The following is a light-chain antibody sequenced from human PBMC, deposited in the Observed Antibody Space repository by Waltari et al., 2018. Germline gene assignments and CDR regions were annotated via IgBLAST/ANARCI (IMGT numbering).Light chain of an antibody. CDR3: HQYSSWPPMFT. CDR1: QRVSSN. V-gene: IGKV3-15*01. Sequence: EIVMTQSPATLSVSPGAGATLPCRASQRVSSNLAWYQQRPGQAPRLLIYGASTRATGIPARFSGSGSGTEFTLTISSLQSEDSAVYYCHQYSSWPPMFTFGQGTKLEIK. CDR2: GAS. J-gene: IGKJ2*01.